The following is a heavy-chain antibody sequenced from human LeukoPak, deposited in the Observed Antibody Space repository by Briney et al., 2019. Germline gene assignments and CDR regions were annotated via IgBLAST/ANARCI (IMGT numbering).Heavy chain of an antibody. V-gene: IGHV4-61*01. CDR3: ARYGLVEFRNAFQY. CDR1: GASITTTNFR. CDR2: IHDRGSD. Sequence: SETLSLTCSVSGASITTTNFRWTWIRQSPGRGLEWIGYIHDRGSDKYNPALESRATLSVDTSKNQFSLKLNSVTAADTAVYYCARYGLVEFRNAFQYWGQGILVSVSS. J-gene: IGHJ1*01. D-gene: IGHD6-6*01.